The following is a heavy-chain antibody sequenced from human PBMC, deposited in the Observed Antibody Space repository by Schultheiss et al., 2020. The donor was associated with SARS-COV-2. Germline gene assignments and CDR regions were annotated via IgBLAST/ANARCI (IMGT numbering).Heavy chain of an antibody. CDR2: INHSGST. CDR1: GGSISSSNW. D-gene: IGHD2-2*01. J-gene: IGHJ6*03. V-gene: IGHV4-4*02. Sequence: SETLSLTCAVSGGSISSSNWWSWVRQPPGKGLEWIGEINHSGSTNYNPSLKSRVTISVDTSKNQFSLKLSSVTAADTAVYYCARSPYQLPPGKYYYYYYMDVWGKGTTVTVSS. CDR3: ARSPYQLPPGKYYYYYYMDV.